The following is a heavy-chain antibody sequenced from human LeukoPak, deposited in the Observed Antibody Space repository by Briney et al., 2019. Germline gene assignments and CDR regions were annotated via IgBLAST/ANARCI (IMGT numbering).Heavy chain of an antibody. V-gene: IGHV1-2*02. Sequence: ASVEVSCKASGYTFTGYYMHWVRQAPGQGLEWMGWINPNSGGTNYAQKFQGRVTITRNTSISTAYMELSSLRSEDTAVYYCARTGARRAFDIWGQGTMVTVSS. CDR3: ARTGARRAFDI. D-gene: IGHD7-27*01. CDR1: GYTFTGYY. CDR2: INPNSGGT. J-gene: IGHJ3*02.